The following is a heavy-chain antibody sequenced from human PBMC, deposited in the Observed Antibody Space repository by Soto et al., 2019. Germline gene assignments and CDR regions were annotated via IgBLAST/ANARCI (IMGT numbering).Heavy chain of an antibody. V-gene: IGHV4-59*01. CDR1: GGSISSYY. D-gene: IGHD2-2*02. CDR2: IYYSGST. CDR3: AREDLYGSYFDY. Sequence: NPSETLSLTCTVSGGSISSYYWSWIRQPPGKGLEWIGYIYYSGSTNYNPSLKSRVTISVDTSKNQFSLKLSSVTAADTAVYYCAREDLYGSYFDYWGQGTLVTVSS. J-gene: IGHJ4*02.